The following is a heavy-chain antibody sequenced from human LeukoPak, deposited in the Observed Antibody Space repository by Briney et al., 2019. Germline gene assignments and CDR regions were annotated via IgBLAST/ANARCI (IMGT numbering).Heavy chain of an antibody. CDR3: AKIGYPDY. CDR2: ISGSGGST. V-gene: IGHV3-23*01. J-gene: IGHJ4*02. D-gene: IGHD6-13*01. CDR1: GFSFSIYA. Sequence: PGGSLRLSCTASGFSFSIYAMSWVRQAPGKGLEWVSGISGSGGSTYFADSVKGRFTISRDNSKNTVYLQMNSLRAEDTAVYYCAKIGYPDYWGQGTLVTVSS.